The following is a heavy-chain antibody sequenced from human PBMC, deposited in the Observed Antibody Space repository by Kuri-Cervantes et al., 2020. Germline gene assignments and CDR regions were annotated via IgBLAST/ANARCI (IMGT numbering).Heavy chain of an antibody. V-gene: IGHV4-61*08. CDR3: ARTPLSTVAYMDV. D-gene: IGHD4-23*01. Sequence: SETLSLTCTVSGGSVNSGGYYWSWIRQPPGKGLEWIGYIYYSGSTNYNPSLKSRVTISVDTSKNQFSLRLSSLAAADTAIYYCARTPLSTVAYMDVWGQGTTVTVSS. CDR1: GGSVNSGGYY. CDR2: IYYSGST. J-gene: IGHJ6*03.